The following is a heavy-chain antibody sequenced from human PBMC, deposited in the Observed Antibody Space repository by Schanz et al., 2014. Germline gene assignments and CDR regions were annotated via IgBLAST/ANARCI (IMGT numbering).Heavy chain of an antibody. Sequence: QVQLVQSGAEVKKPGSSVKVSCKASGGTFSSYSISWVRQAPGQGLEWMGRIIPVLAIADYAQKFQGRVTITADKSTFTAYMDLRSLRSDDTAVYYCARDQSPYTNSSDVRYFDYWGQGSLVTVSS. V-gene: IGHV1-69*04. CDR1: GGTFSSYS. CDR3: ARDQSPYTNSSDVRYFDY. D-gene: IGHD6-6*01. CDR2: IIPVLAIA. J-gene: IGHJ4*02.